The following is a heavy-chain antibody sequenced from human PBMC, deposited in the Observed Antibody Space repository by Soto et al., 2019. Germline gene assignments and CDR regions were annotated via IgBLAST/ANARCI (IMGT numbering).Heavy chain of an antibody. Sequence: SLRLSCAASGFTFSSYGLNWVRQAPGKGLEWVSSISSSTGYIYYADSVKGRFTISRDNAKNSLYLQMNSLRAEDTAVYYCARDYYSNYFDYWGQGTLVTVSS. D-gene: IGHD4-4*01. V-gene: IGHV3-21*01. CDR1: GFTFSSYG. CDR3: ARDYYSNYFDY. J-gene: IGHJ4*02. CDR2: ISSSTGYI.